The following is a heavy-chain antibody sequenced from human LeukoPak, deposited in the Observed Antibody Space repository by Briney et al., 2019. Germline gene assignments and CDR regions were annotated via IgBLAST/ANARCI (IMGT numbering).Heavy chain of an antibody. Sequence: GRSLRLSCAASGFTFSSYAMHWVRQAPGKGLEWVAVISYDGSSKYYADSVKGRFTISRDNSKNTLYLQMNSLRAEDTAVYYCARDGTRGHYDILTGYYNPFDYWGQGTLVTVSS. CDR3: ARDGTRGHYDILTGYYNPFDY. V-gene: IGHV3-30*04. CDR2: ISYDGSSK. CDR1: GFTFSSYA. J-gene: IGHJ4*02. D-gene: IGHD3-9*01.